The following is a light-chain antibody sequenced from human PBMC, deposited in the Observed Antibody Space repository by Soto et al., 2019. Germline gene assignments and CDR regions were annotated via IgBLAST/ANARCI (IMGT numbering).Light chain of an antibody. J-gene: IGLJ2*01. CDR1: TSNIGSNS. CDR3: AAWDDSLSAVV. CDR2: KNN. V-gene: IGLV1-47*01. Sequence: QSVLIQPPSASGTPGQRFTLSCSGTTSNIGSNSVYWYQQFPGEAPTLIIYKNNKRPSGVPDRFSGSKSGTLASLAISGLRFEDETDYYCAAWDDSLSAVVFGGGTKLTVL.